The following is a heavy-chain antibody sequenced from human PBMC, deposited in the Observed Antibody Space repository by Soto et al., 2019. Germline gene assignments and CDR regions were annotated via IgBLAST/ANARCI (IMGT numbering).Heavy chain of an antibody. CDR2: IYQSGST. J-gene: IGHJ6*02. CDR1: GGSISSSNW. Sequence: PSETLSLTCAVSGGSISSSNWWSWVRQPPGKGLEWIGEIYQSGSTNYNPSLKSRVSISVDKSKNQFSLKLSSLTAADTAVYYCARATGYYYGMDVWGQGTTVTVSS. V-gene: IGHV4-4*02. D-gene: IGHD4-17*01. CDR3: ARATGYYYGMDV.